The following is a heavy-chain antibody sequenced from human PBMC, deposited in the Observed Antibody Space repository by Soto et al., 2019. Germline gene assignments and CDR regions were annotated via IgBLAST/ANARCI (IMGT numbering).Heavy chain of an antibody. Sequence: QITLKESGPTLVKPTQTLTLTCTFSGFSLTTSGVGVCWIRQPPGKALEWLALIYWDDDKRYSPSLKSRLTITKYTSRNQVVLTMTNMDPVDTATYFCAHRDGFGEFDSWVQGTLVTVSS. CDR3: AHRDGFGEFDS. D-gene: IGHD3-10*01. CDR2: IYWDDDK. CDR1: GFSLTTSGVG. J-gene: IGHJ5*01. V-gene: IGHV2-5*02.